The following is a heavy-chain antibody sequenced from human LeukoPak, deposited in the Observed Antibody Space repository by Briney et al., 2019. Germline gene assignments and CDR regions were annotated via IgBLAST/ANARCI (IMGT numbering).Heavy chain of an antibody. V-gene: IGHV1-2*02. CDR2: INPNSGGT. Sequence: ASVKVSCKASGYTFTGYYMHWVRQAPGQGLEWMGWINPNSGGTNYAQKFQGRVTMTRDTSISTAYMELSRLRSDDTAVYYCATDGTHSSSWYPNAGNYFDYWGQGTLVTVSS. J-gene: IGHJ4*02. CDR1: GYTFTGYY. D-gene: IGHD6-13*01. CDR3: ATDGTHSSSWYPNAGNYFDY.